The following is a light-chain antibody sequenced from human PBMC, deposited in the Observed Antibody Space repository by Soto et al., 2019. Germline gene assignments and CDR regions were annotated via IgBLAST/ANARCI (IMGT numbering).Light chain of an antibody. J-gene: IGLJ2*01. CDR2: DVS. CDR3: SSYGGINTFV. CDR1: SSDVGGYNY. V-gene: IGLV2-11*01. Sequence: QSALTQPRSVSGSPGQSVTISCSGTSSDVGGYNYVSWYQQHPGKAPKLMIYDVSQRPSGVPDRFSGSKSGNTASLTVSGLQAEDEADYYCSSYGGINTFVFGVGTKLTVL.